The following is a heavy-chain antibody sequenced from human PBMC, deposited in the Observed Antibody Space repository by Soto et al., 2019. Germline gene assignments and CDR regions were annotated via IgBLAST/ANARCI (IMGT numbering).Heavy chain of an antibody. CDR3: ARERLNCSNTRCSGDGFDV. D-gene: IGHD2-2*01. V-gene: IGHV4-4*02. CDR2: IYHSGST. Sequence: QVQLQESGPGLVKPSGTLSLTCAVSGGSISSSNWWSWVRQPPGKGLEWIGEIYHSGSTNHNPSLKSPGTLFVDKAKNQFPLKLSSVTAADTAVYLCARERLNCSNTRCSGDGFDVWGQGTTVTVSS. CDR1: GGSISSSNW. J-gene: IGHJ6*02.